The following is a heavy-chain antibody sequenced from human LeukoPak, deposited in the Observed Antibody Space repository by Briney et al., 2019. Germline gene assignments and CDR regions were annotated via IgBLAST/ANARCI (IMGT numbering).Heavy chain of an antibody. V-gene: IGHV1-69*04. CDR2: IIPILGIT. D-gene: IGHD6-19*01. J-gene: IGHJ3*02. Sequence: SVKVSCKASGGTFSSYAISWVRQAPGQGLEWMRRIIPILGITTYAQKFQGRVTITADKSTSTAYMELSSLRSEDTAVYYCASTVAVQDAFDIWGQGTMVTVSS. CDR1: GGTFSSYA. CDR3: ASTVAVQDAFDI.